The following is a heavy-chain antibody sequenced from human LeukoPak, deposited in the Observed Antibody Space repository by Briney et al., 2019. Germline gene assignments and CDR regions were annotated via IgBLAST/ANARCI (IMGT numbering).Heavy chain of an antibody. V-gene: IGHV1-2*02. CDR1: GYTFTSYY. CDR3: ARGGNDILTGYYNNWFDP. J-gene: IGHJ5*02. Sequence: ASVKVSCKASGYTFTSYYMHWVRQAPGQGLEWMGWINPNSGGTNYAQKFQGRVTMTRDTSISTAYMELSRLRSDDTAVYYCARGGNDILTGYYNNWFDPWGQGTLVTVSS. CDR2: INPNSGGT. D-gene: IGHD3-9*01.